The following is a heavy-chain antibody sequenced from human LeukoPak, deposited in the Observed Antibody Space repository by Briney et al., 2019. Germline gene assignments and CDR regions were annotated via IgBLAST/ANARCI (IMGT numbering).Heavy chain of an antibody. J-gene: IGHJ4*02. CDR2: IYYSGTT. CDR1: GGSISSSSYY. V-gene: IGHV4-39*07. D-gene: IGHD4-11*01. Sequence: SETLSLTCTVSGGSISSSSYYWGWIRQPPGKGLEWTGSIYYSGTTNYNPSLKSRVSMSVDTSKTQFSLKLSSVTAADTAVYYCARGTYSNYVDYRGQGTLVTVSS. CDR3: ARGTYSNYVDY.